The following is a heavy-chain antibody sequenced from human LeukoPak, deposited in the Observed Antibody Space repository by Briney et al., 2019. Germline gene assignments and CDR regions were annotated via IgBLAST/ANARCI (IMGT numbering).Heavy chain of an antibody. V-gene: IGHV3-53*01. CDR1: GFTVENNY. D-gene: IGHD3-16*02. J-gene: IGHJ4*02. CDR2: IYSGAGT. Sequence: GGSLRLSCAASGFTVENNYMSWVRQAPGKGLEWVSIIYSGAGTHYADSVRGRFTISRDNAKNSLYLQMNSLRAEDTAVYYCARDVWGSYPPKDFDYWGQGTLVTVSS. CDR3: ARDVWGSYPPKDFDY.